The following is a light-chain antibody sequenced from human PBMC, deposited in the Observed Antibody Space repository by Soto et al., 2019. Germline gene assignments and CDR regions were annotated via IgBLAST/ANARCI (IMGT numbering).Light chain of an antibody. J-gene: IGLJ1*01. CDR1: SSDVGAYNY. CDR3: SSFTRSNSYV. CDR2: DVS. V-gene: IGLV2-14*03. Sequence: QSALTQPASVSRSPGQSITISCTGTSSDVGAYNYVSWYQQHPGKVPKLMIYDVSDRPSGVSNRFSGSKSGYTASLTISGLQAEDEADYYCSSFTRSNSYVFGTGTKLTLL.